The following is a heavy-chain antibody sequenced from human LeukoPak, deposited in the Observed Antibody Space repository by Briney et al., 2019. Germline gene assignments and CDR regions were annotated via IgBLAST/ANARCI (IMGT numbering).Heavy chain of an antibody. CDR3: ARGGDDDYAMDV. Sequence: SQTLSLTCAVSGGSISSGGYSWSWIRQPPGKGLEWIGYIYHSGGTNYNPSLKSRVTISVDTSKNQFSLKLSSVTAADTAVYYCARGGDDDYAMDVWGQGTTVTVS. V-gene: IGHV4-30-2*01. J-gene: IGHJ6*02. CDR1: GGSISSGGYS. D-gene: IGHD3-10*01. CDR2: IYHSGGT.